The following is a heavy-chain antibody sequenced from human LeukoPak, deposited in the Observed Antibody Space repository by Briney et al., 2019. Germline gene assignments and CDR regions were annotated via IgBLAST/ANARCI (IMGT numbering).Heavy chain of an antibody. D-gene: IGHD3-10*01. Sequence: SETLSLTCTVSGGSISSSSYYWGWIRQPPGKGLEWIGSIYYSGSTYYNPSLKSRVTISVDTSKNQFSLKLSSVTAADTAVYYCAREITMVRGARYYYYGMDVWGQGTTVTVSS. V-gene: IGHV4-39*02. J-gene: IGHJ6*02. CDR1: GGSISSSSYY. CDR2: IYYSGST. CDR3: AREITMVRGARYYYYGMDV.